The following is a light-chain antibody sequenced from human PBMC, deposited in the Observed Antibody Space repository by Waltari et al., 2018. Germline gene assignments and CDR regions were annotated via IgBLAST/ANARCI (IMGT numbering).Light chain of an antibody. J-gene: IGLJ3*02. CDR1: SPHLEHTP. V-gene: IGLV1-44*01. Sequence: QSVLTPPPSASGTPGQRVTISCSGGSPHLEHTPVTWYQQLPRTAPKLLIYTNNHRPSGVPDRFSGSKSGTSASLAISGLQVEDEADYYCAAWDDSLKGWVFGGGTKVTVL. CDR3: AAWDDSLKGWV. CDR2: TNN.